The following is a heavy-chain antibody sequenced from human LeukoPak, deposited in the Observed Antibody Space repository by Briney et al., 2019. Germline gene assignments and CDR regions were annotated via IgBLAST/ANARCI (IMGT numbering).Heavy chain of an antibody. CDR3: ARGIKYSSSSYNWFDP. CDR2: IYTSGST. CDR1: GGSISSGSYY. J-gene: IGHJ5*02. Sequence: PSQTLSLTCTVSGGSISSGSYYWSWIRQPAGKGLEWIGRIYTSGSTNYNPSLKSRVTISVDTSKNQFSLKLSSVTAADTAVYYCARGIKYSSSSYNWFDPWGQGTLVTVSS. D-gene: IGHD6-6*01. V-gene: IGHV4-61*02.